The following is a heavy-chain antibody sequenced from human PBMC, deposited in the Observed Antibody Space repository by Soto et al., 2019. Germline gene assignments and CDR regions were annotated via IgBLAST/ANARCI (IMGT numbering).Heavy chain of an antibody. CDR2: INAGNGNT. V-gene: IGHV1-3*01. CDR3: ALITGTTLYFDY. J-gene: IGHJ4*02. D-gene: IGHD1-7*01. Sequence: ASVKVSCKASGYTFTSYAMHWVRQAPGQRLEWMGWINAGNGNTKYSQKFQGRVTITRDTSASTAYMELSSLRSEDTAVYYCALITGTTLYFDYWGQGTLVTVSS. CDR1: GYTFTSYA.